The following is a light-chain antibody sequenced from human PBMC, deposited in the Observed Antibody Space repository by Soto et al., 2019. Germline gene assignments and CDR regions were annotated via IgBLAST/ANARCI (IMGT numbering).Light chain of an antibody. CDR2: DAS. CDR1: QSVSSY. Sequence: EIVLTQSPATLSLSPGERATLSCRASQSVSSYLAWYQQKPGQAPRLLIYDASNRATGIPARFSGSGSGTDSTLTISSLEPEDFAVYYCQQGSNWPPGLTFGGGTKVEIK. CDR3: QQGSNWPPGLT. J-gene: IGKJ4*01. V-gene: IGKV3-11*01.